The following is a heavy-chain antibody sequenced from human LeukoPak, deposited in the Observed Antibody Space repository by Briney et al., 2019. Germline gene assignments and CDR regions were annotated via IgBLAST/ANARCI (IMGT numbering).Heavy chain of an antibody. CDR2: ISGSGGST. V-gene: IGHV3-23*01. D-gene: IGHD3-10*01. J-gene: IGHJ6*02. Sequence: GGSLRLSCAASGFTFSSYAMSWVRQAPGKGLEWVSAISGSGGSTYYADSVKGRFTISRDNSKNTLYLQMNSLRAEDTAVYYCAREGGSGSYRGYYYYYGMDVWGQGTTVTVSS. CDR1: GFTFSSYA. CDR3: AREGGSGSYRGYYYYYGMDV.